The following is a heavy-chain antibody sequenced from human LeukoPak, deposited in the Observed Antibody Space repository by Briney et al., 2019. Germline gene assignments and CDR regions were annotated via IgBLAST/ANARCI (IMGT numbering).Heavy chain of an antibody. CDR2: INPSGGST. V-gene: IGHV1-46*01. Sequence: GASVKVSCKASGYTFTSYYMHWVRQAPGQGLEWMGIINPSGGSTSYAQKFQGRVTMTRDTSISTACMELSRLRSDDTAVYYCARDLAIYYDSSGYLYWGQGTLVTVSS. CDR1: GYTFTSYY. J-gene: IGHJ4*02. D-gene: IGHD3-22*01. CDR3: ARDLAIYYDSSGYLY.